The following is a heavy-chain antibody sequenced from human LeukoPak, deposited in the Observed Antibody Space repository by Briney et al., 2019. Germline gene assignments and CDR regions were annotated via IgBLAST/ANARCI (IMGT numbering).Heavy chain of an antibody. J-gene: IGHJ4*02. CDR2: IYYSGST. V-gene: IGHV4-39*02. Sequence: SETLSLTCTVSGGSISSSSYYWGWIRQPPGKGLEWIGSIYYSGSTYYNPSLKSRVTISVDTSKNQFSLKLSSVTAADTAIYYCARDFNRWLILYYFDYWGQGTLVTVSS. CDR1: GGSISSSSYY. CDR3: ARDFNRWLILYYFDY. D-gene: IGHD1-14*01.